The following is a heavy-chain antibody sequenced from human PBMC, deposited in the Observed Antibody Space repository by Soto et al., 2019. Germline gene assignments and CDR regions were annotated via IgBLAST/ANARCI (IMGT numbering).Heavy chain of an antibody. D-gene: IGHD2-8*02. V-gene: IGHV3-30*18. CDR3: AKERLVASRHPCGMDV. CDR2: ISYDGSNK. CDR1: GFPFSSYG. J-gene: IGHJ6*02. Sequence: ESGGGVVQPGRSLRLSCAASGFPFSSYGMHWVHQAPGKGLEWVAVISYDGSNKYYADSVKGRFTISRDNSKNTLYLQMNSLRAEDTAVYYCAKERLVASRHPCGMDVWGQGTTVTVSS.